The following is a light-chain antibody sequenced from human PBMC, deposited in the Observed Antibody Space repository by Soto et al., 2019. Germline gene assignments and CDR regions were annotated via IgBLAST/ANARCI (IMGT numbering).Light chain of an antibody. Sequence: EVVLTQSPDTLSLSPGERATLSCRASQPVSNKYLTWYQQKPGQPPRLLTYGASSRATGVPDRFSGSGSGTDFTLTISSLQSEDFAVYYCQQYNNWPPTFGQGTKVEIK. V-gene: IGKV3-20*01. CDR1: QPVSNKY. CDR3: QQYNNWPPT. CDR2: GAS. J-gene: IGKJ1*01.